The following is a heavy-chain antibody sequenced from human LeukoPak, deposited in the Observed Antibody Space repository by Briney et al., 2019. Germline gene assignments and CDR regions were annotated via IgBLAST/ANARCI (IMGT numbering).Heavy chain of an antibody. J-gene: IGHJ3*02. V-gene: IGHV4-4*07. Sequence: SETLSLTCTVSGGSISSYYWSWIRQPAGKGLEWIGRIYTSGSTNYNPSLKSRVTMSVDTSKNQFSLELSSVTAADTVVYYCARSVDEYCSSTSCLYAFDIWGQGTMVTVSS. CDR1: GGSISSYY. CDR3: ARSVDEYCSSTSCLYAFDI. D-gene: IGHD2-2*01. CDR2: IYTSGST.